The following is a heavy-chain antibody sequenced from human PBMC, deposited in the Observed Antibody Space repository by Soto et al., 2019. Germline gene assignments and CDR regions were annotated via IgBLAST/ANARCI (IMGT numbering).Heavy chain of an antibody. J-gene: IGHJ3*02. D-gene: IGHD2-15*01. CDR1: GFTFSIYD. CDR2: ISYDGSNK. CDR3: AKGQWCSGGSCYRAFDI. Sequence: GGSLRLSCAASGFTFSIYDMHWVRQAPGKGLEWVAVISYDGSNKYYVESVKGRFTISRDNSKNTLYLQMNSLRAEDTAVYYCAKGQWCSGGSCYRAFDIWGQGTMVTVSS. V-gene: IGHV3-30*18.